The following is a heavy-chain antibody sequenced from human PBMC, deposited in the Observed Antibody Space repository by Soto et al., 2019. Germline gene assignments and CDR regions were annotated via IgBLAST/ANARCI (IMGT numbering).Heavy chain of an antibody. J-gene: IGHJ4*02. D-gene: IGHD1-26*01. CDR1: GGSISSSSYY. Sequence: SEALSLTDTVSGGSISSSSYYWGWIRQPPGKGLEWIGSIYYSGSTYYNPSLKSRVTISVDPSKTQFSLKLSSVTAADTAVYYCARRERLPDQSYYFDYWGQGTLVTVSS. CDR3: ARRERLPDQSYYFDY. CDR2: IYYSGST. V-gene: IGHV4-39*01.